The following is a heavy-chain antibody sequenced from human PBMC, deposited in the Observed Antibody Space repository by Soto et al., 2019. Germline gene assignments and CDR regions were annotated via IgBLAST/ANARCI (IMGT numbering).Heavy chain of an antibody. Sequence: QLQLQESGPGLVKPSETLSLTCTVSGGSISRSYYYWGWIRQSPGKGLEWIGTIYYSGSTYYNPSLKSRVTISVDTSKNQFSLKLSSVTAADTAVYYCARVDCSGTSCYVGAYYYYYYMDVWGKGTTVTVSS. CDR3: ARVDCSGTSCYVGAYYYYYYMDV. D-gene: IGHD2-2*01. CDR1: GGSISRSYYY. J-gene: IGHJ6*03. CDR2: IYYSGST. V-gene: IGHV4-39*01.